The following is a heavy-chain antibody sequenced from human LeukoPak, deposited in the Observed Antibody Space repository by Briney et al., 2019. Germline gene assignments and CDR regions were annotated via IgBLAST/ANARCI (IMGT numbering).Heavy chain of an antibody. CDR3: ARAHYDSSGYGAFDI. CDR2: IYHSGST. V-gene: IGHV4-30-2*01. J-gene: IGHJ3*02. CDR1: GGSISSGGYS. D-gene: IGHD3-22*01. Sequence: SQTLSLTCAVSGGSISSGGYSWSWLRQPPGKGLEWIGYIYHSGSTYYNPSLKSRVTISVDRSKNQFSLKLSSVTAADTAVYYCARAHYDSSGYGAFDIWGQGTMVTVSS.